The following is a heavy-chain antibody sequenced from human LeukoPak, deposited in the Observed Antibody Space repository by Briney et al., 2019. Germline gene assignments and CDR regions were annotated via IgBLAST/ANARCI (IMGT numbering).Heavy chain of an antibody. D-gene: IGHD3-3*01. Sequence: GGSLRLSCAASGFTFSDYYMSWIRQAPGKGLEWVSYISTSGSTIYYADPVKGRFTISRDNAKNSLYLQMNSLRAEDTAVYYCARDEAYDFWSGSYYYYMDVWGKGTTVTVSS. V-gene: IGHV3-11*04. CDR2: ISTSGSTI. J-gene: IGHJ6*03. CDR1: GFTFSDYY. CDR3: ARDEAYDFWSGSYYYYMDV.